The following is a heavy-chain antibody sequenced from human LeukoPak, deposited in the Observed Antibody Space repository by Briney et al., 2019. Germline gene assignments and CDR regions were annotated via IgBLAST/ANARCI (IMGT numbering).Heavy chain of an antibody. Sequence: GGSLRLSCAASRFTFSIYAMSWVRQAPGKGLGWVSAISGSGGSTYYADSVKGRFTISRDSSKNTLYLQMNSLRAEDTAVYYCAKDRLGSSGYHDAFDIWGQGTMVTVSS. CDR1: RFTFSIYA. J-gene: IGHJ3*02. V-gene: IGHV3-23*01. CDR2: ISGSGGST. D-gene: IGHD3-22*01. CDR3: AKDRLGSSGYHDAFDI.